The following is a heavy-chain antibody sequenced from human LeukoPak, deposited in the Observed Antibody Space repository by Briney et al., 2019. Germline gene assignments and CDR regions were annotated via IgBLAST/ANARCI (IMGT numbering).Heavy chain of an antibody. D-gene: IGHD3-16*01. J-gene: IGHJ4*02. CDR2: IYYSGST. Sequence: PSETLSLTCTVSGGSISSSSYYWGWIRQPPGKGLEWIGSIYYSGSTYYNPSLKSRVTMSVDTSKNQFSLKLSSVTAADTAVYYCARPRVGVGGSVDYWGQGTLATVSS. CDR1: GGSISSSSYY. CDR3: ARPRVGVGGSVDY. V-gene: IGHV4-39*01.